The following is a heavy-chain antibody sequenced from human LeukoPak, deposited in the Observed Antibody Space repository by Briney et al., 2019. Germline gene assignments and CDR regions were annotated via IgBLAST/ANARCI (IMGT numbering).Heavy chain of an antibody. CDR2: IYHGGST. CDR1: GGSISSSNW. CDR3: ARGSYYDSSGGFDP. D-gene: IGHD3-22*01. J-gene: IGHJ5*02. V-gene: IGHV4-4*02. Sequence: PSGTLSLTCAVSGGSISSSNWWSWVRQPPGKGLEWIGEIYHGGSTNYNPSLKSRVTISVDKSKNQFSLKLSSVTAADTAVYYCARGSYYDSSGGFDPWGQGTLVTVSS.